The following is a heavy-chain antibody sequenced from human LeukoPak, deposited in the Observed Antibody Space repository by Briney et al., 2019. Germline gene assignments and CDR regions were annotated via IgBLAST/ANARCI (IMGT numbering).Heavy chain of an antibody. CDR3: ARGLDAFDI. CDR2: INHSGST. Sequence: PSETLSLTCAVYGGSFSGYYWSWIRQPPGKGLEWIGEINHSGSTNYNPSPKSRVTISLDTSKNQFSLKLSSVTAADTAVYYCARGLDAFDIWGQGTMVTVSS. J-gene: IGHJ3*02. V-gene: IGHV4-34*01. CDR1: GGSFSGYY.